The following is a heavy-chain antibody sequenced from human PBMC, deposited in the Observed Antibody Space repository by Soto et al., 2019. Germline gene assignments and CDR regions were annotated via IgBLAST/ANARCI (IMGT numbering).Heavy chain of an antibody. J-gene: IGHJ4*02. CDR2: IYYSGTT. Sequence: QLQLHESGPGLVKSSETLSLSCTVSGDSISSSSYYWGWIRQPPGKGLEWIGSIYYSGTTYYNPSLKSRVTISVDTSKNQFSLKLTSMTASGTAVYFCARHAGLAVAVNYWGQGTLVTVSS. D-gene: IGHD6-19*01. CDR3: ARHAGLAVAVNY. V-gene: IGHV4-39*01. CDR1: GDSISSSSYY.